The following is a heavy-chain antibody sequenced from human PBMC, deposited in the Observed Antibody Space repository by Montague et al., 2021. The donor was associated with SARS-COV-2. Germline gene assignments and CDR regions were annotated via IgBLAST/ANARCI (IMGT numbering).Heavy chain of an antibody. Sequence: TLSLTCTVCGGSISSYSYYWHWVRPPAGKGRDGVGRIYTSGNTNYNPSRQSRVTVSVDTSKNQFSLKLNSVTAADTAVYYCATQQQGDNYFDFWGQGTMVTVSS. CDR3: ATQQQGDNYFDF. CDR2: IYTSGNT. V-gene: IGHV4-61*02. CDR1: GGSISSYSYY. J-gene: IGHJ4*02. D-gene: IGHD6-13*01.